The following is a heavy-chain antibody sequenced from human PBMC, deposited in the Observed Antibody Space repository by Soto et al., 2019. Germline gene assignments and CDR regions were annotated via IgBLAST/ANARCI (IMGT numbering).Heavy chain of an antibody. CDR1: GYTFTGYY. Sequence: QVQLVQSGAEVKKPGASVKVSCKASGYTFTGYYMHWVRQAPGQGLEWMGWINPNSGGTNYAQKFQGWVTLTRDTCISAAYMELSRLRSDDTAVYYSARGGGDSSGYYWTGDYWGQGTLVTVSS. J-gene: IGHJ4*02. V-gene: IGHV1-2*04. CDR3: ARGGGDSSGYYWTGDY. CDR2: INPNSGGT. D-gene: IGHD3-22*01.